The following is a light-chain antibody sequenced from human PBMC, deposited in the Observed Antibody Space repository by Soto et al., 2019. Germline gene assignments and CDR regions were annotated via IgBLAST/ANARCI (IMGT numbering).Light chain of an antibody. CDR2: EVS. CDR3: QQHINWPLT. J-gene: IGKJ4*01. CDR1: QTVSSS. V-gene: IGKV3-11*01. Sequence: EIVLTQSPATLSLSPGERATLSCRASQTVSSSLAWYQQKPGQAPRLLIYEVSNRATGIPARFSVSGSGADFTLTISSLEPGDFALYYCQQHINWPLTFGGGTKV.